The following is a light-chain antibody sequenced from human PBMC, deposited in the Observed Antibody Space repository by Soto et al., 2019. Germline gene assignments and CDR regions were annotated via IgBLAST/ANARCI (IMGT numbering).Light chain of an antibody. V-gene: IGKV1-5*01. J-gene: IGKJ4*01. CDR3: QQYDNYPLT. Sequence: DIQMTQSPSTLSASVGDRVTITCRASQSVRSLLAWYQQKPGRAPKFLIYDASSLESGVPSRFSGSGSETEFTLTISNLQPDDFATYYCQQYDNYPLTFGGGTKVDIK. CDR1: QSVRSL. CDR2: DAS.